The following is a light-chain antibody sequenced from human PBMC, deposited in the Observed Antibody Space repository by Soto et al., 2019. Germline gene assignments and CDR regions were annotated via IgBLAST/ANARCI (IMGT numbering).Light chain of an antibody. V-gene: IGKV1-39*01. CDR2: AAS. CDR1: QSITNY. Sequence: DIQMTQSPSSLSASVGDRVTITCRASQSITNYLNWYQQKPGKAPKLLIYAASSLQSGVPSRFSGGGSGTDFTLTISSLQPEDFATYYCHQSYNTPWTFGQGTKVEIK. J-gene: IGKJ1*01. CDR3: HQSYNTPWT.